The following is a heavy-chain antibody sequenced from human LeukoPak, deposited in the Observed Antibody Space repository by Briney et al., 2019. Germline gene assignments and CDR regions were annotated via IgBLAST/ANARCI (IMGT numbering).Heavy chain of an antibody. CDR3: AMHSGSYSFDY. CDR2: IYTSGST. J-gene: IGHJ4*02. V-gene: IGHV4-61*02. Sequence: SETLSLTCTVSGGSISSGSYYWSWIRQPAGKGLEWIGRIYTSGSTNYNPSLKSRVTISVDTSKNQFSLKLSSVTAADTAVYYCAMHSGSYSFDYWGQGTLVTVSS. D-gene: IGHD1-26*01. CDR1: GGSISSGSYY.